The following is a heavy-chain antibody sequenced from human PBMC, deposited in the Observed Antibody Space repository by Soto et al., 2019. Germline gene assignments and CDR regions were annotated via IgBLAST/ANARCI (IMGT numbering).Heavy chain of an antibody. CDR1: GFSLSTSGVG. Sequence: QITLKESGPTLVNPTQPLTLTCTFSGFSLSTSGVGVGWIRQPPGKALEWLALIYWDDDKRYSPSLKSRLTITKDTSKNQVVLTMTNMDPVDTATYYCAHRRNYDILTGYYKPRGYYDYWGQGTLVTVSS. CDR3: AHRRNYDILTGYYKPRGYYDY. J-gene: IGHJ4*02. D-gene: IGHD3-9*01. CDR2: IYWDDDK. V-gene: IGHV2-5*02.